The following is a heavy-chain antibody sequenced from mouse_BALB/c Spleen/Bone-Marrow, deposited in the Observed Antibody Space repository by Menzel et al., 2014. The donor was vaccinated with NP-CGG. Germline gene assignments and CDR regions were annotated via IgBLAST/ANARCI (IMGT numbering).Heavy chain of an antibody. Sequence: VHVKQSGPELVKPGASVKIPCKASGYTFTDYNMDWVKQSHGKSLEWIGDINPNNGGTIYNQKFKGKATLTVDKSSSTAYMELRSLTSKDTAVYYCAIYYYGSSYAMDYWGQGTSVTVSS. CDR3: AIYYYGSSYAMDY. J-gene: IGHJ4*01. CDR2: INPNNGGT. V-gene: IGHV1-18*01. CDR1: GYTFTDYN. D-gene: IGHD1-1*01.